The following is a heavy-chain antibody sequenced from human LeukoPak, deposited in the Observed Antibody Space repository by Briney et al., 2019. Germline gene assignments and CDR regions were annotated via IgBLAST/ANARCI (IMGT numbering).Heavy chain of an antibody. D-gene: IGHD1-26*01. CDR2: IYPGDSDT. CDR3: ARSASGSSSPDGHFDY. Sequence: GESLKISCEGSGYSFTTYWIGWVRQMPGKGLEWMGIIYPGDSDTRYSPSFQGQVTISADKSISTAYLQWSSLKAPDTAMYHCARSASGSSSPDGHFDYWGQGTLVTVSS. V-gene: IGHV5-51*01. CDR1: GYSFTTYW. J-gene: IGHJ4*02.